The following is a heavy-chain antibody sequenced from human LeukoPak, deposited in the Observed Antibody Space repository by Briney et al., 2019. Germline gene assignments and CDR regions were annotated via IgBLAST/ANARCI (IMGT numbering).Heavy chain of an antibody. J-gene: IGHJ4*02. CDR1: GYAFSSYG. CDR3: ARSSLGTITAGPFDY. V-gene: IGHV1-18*01. Sequence: ASVKVSCKASGYAFSSYGIAWVRQAPGQGLEWMGWISGYNGNTNYAQKLQGRVSMTTDTSTTTAYMELRSLTSDDTALYYCARSSLGTITAGPFDYWGQGTLVTVSS. D-gene: IGHD5-12*01. CDR2: ISGYNGNT.